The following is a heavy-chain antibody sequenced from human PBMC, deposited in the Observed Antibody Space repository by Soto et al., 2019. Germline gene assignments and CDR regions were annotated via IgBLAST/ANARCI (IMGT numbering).Heavy chain of an antibody. CDR1: GYSFTTYG. J-gene: IGHJ6*02. V-gene: IGHV1-18*01. CDR3: AREGPALYYYYGMDV. CDR2: ISGYNGNT. Sequence: QVQLVQSRGEVKKPGASVKVSCKTSGYSFTTYGISWVRQAPGQGLEWMGWISGYNGNTNYAQKLQGRVTMATDTSTSTAYMELRSLRSDDTAVYYCAREGPALYYYYGMDVWGQGSTVTVSS.